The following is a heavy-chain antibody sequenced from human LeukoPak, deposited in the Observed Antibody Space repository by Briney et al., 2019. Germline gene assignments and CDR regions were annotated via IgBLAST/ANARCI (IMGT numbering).Heavy chain of an antibody. D-gene: IGHD4-17*01. CDR2: ISGSGGST. CDR3: AKDPTVTTPREAFFDY. CDR1: GFTFSSYA. V-gene: IGHV3-23*01. Sequence: GGSLRLSCAASGFTFSSYAMSWVRQAPGKGLEWVSAISGSGGSTYYADSVKGRFTISRDNSKNTLYLQMNSLRAEDTAVYYCAKDPTVTTPREAFFDYWGQGTLVTVSS. J-gene: IGHJ4*02.